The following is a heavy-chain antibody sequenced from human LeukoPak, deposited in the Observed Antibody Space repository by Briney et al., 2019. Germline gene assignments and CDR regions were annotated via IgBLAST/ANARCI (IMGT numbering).Heavy chain of an antibody. Sequence: ASVKVSCKVSGYTLTELSMHWVRQAPGKGLEWMGGFDPEDGETIQGRVTMTEDTSTDTAYMELSSLRSEDTAVYYCARGGVVPAARGGYYYMDVWGKGTTVTVSS. D-gene: IGHD2-2*01. CDR2: FDPEDGET. V-gene: IGHV1-24*01. CDR1: GYTLTELS. CDR3: ARGGVVPAARGGYYYMDV. J-gene: IGHJ6*03.